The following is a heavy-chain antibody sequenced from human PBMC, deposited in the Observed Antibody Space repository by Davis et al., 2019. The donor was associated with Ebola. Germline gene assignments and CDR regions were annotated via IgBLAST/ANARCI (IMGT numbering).Heavy chain of an antibody. V-gene: IGHV3-23*01. CDR3: ADNLGATDY. D-gene: IGHD1-26*01. Sequence: GESLKISCAASGFTFSSYGMHWVRQAPGKGLEWVSAISGSGGSTYYADSVKGRFTISRDNSKNTLYLQMNSLRAEDTAVYYCADNLGATDYWGQGTLVTVSS. J-gene: IGHJ4*02. CDR1: GFTFSSYG. CDR2: ISGSGGST.